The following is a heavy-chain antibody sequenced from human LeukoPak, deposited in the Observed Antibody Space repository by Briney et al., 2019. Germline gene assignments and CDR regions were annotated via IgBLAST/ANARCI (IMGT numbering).Heavy chain of an antibody. CDR2: ISYNGINE. V-gene: IGHV3-30*18. D-gene: IGHD6-19*01. J-gene: IGHJ4*02. Sequence: GGSLRLSCAASGFSFSDYNMHWVRQAPGKGLEWMAVISYNGINEYYADSVKGRFTISRDNSKSTLLLQMNSLRAEGTAVYYCAKVRWDNSGWYYLDSWGQGTLVTVSS. CDR3: AKVRWDNSGWYYLDS. CDR1: GFSFSDYN.